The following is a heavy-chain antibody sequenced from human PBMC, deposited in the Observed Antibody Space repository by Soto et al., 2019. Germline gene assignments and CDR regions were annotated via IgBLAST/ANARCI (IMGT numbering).Heavy chain of an antibody. CDR1: GYTFTSYG. CDR2: ISAYNGNT. V-gene: IGHV1-18*04. D-gene: IGHD3-3*01. J-gene: IGHJ6*02. Sequence: ASVKVSCKASGYTFTSYGISWVRQAPGQGLEWMGWISAYNGNTNYAQKLQGRVTMTTDTSTSTAYMELRSLRSDDTAVYYCARTPYYDFWSGYYYGMDVWGQGXTVTVYS. CDR3: ARTPYYDFWSGYYYGMDV.